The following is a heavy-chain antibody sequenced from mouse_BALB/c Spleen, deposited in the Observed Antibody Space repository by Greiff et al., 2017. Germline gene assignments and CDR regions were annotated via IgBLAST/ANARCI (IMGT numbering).Heavy chain of an antibody. J-gene: IGHJ3*01. Sequence: DVKLVESGGDLVKPGGSLKLSCAASGFTFSSYGMSWVRQTPDKRLEWVATISSGGSYTYYPDSVKGRFTISRDNAKNTLYLQMSSLKSEDTAMYYCARHETWFAYWRQGTLVTVSA. CDR2: ISSGGSYT. CDR1: GFTFSSYG. V-gene: IGHV5-6*02. CDR3: ARHETWFAY.